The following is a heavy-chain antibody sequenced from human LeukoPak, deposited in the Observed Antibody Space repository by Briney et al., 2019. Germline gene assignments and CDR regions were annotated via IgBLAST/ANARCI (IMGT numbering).Heavy chain of an antibody. CDR1: GYTFTAYY. V-gene: IGHV1-46*01. Sequence: ASVKVSCKASGYTFTAYYIHWVRQAPGQGLEWMGIINPSGGSTSYAQKFQGRVTMTRDTSTNTVYMELSSLRSEDTAVYFCARATLPDYYFNYWGQGTLVTVSS. CDR3: ARATLPDYYFNY. J-gene: IGHJ4*02. CDR2: INPSGGST.